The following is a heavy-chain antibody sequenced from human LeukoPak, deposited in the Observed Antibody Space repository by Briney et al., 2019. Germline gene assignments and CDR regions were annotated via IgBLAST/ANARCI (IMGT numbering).Heavy chain of an antibody. J-gene: IGHJ2*01. CDR3: TRALPGYFDL. CDR2: INGDGSAI. Sequence: GGSLRLSCVASGITFSTSWMHWVRQPPGKGLVWVSRINGDGSAIIYADSMKGRSTISRDNARNTLYLQMNNLRAEDTAVYYCTRALPGYFDLWGRGTLVTVSS. CDR1: GITFSTSW. V-gene: IGHV3-74*01.